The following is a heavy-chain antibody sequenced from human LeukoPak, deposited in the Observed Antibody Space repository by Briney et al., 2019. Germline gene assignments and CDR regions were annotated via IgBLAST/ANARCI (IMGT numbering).Heavy chain of an antibody. J-gene: IGHJ4*02. CDR2: ISGSGSST. Sequence: GGSLRLSCAASGFTFSTGVMSWVRQAPGKGLEWVSAISGSGSSTYYADSVKGRFTISRDNSRNTLYLQMNSLRAEDTAVYHCAKPHYGSGYNSWGQGTLVTVSS. V-gene: IGHV3-23*01. CDR1: GFTFSTGV. D-gene: IGHD3-3*02. CDR3: AKPHYGSGYNS.